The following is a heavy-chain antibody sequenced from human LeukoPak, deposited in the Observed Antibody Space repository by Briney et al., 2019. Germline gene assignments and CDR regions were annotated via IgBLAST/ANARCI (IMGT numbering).Heavy chain of an antibody. J-gene: IGHJ4*02. V-gene: IGHV1-69*05. D-gene: IGHD2-2*01. CDR1: GGTFSSYA. Sequence: ASVKVSCKASGGTFSSYAISWVRQAPGQGLEWMGGIIPIFGTANYAQKFQGRVTITTDESTSTAYMELRSLRSDDTAVYYCVRDTASRIVVVPRSDLWGRGTLVTVSS. CDR3: VRDTASRIVVVPRSDL. CDR2: IIPIFGTA.